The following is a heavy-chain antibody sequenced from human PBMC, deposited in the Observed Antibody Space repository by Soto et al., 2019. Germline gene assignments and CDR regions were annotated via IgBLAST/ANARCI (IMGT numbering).Heavy chain of an antibody. CDR3: ARQLGPPYYYYGMDI. V-gene: IGHV5-10-1*01. Sequence: GESLKISCKGSGYSFTSYWISWVRQMPGKGLEWMGRIDPSDSYTNYSPSFQGHVTISADKSISTAYLQWSSLKASDTAMYYCARQLGPPYYYYGMDIWGQGTTVTVSS. CDR1: GYSFTSYW. CDR2: IDPSDSYT. J-gene: IGHJ6*02. D-gene: IGHD6-6*01.